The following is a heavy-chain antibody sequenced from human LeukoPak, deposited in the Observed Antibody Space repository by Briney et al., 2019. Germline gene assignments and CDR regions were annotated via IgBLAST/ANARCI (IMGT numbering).Heavy chain of an antibody. D-gene: IGHD5-18*01. J-gene: IGHJ5*02. V-gene: IGHV4-59*08. Sequence: SETLSLTCAVFGYSITSGFYWSWIRQPPGKGLEWIGYIYYSGSTNYNPSLKSRVTISVDTSKNQFSLKLSSVTAADTAVYYCASQLWPRSGWFDPWGQGTLVTVSS. CDR3: ASQLWPRSGWFDP. CDR2: IYYSGST. CDR1: GYSITSGFY.